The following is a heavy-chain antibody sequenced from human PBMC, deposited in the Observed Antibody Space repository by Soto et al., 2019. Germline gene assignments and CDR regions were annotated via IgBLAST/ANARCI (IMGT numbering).Heavy chain of an antibody. Sequence: QVQLVQSGAEVKKPGASVKVSCKASGYTFTSYGISWVRQAPGQGLEWMGWISAYNGNTNYAQKLQGRVTMTTDTSTSTAYMELRSLRSGDTAVYYCARVLGGYDSWYYGMDVWGQGTTVTVSS. CDR3: ARVLGGYDSWYYGMDV. V-gene: IGHV1-18*01. CDR2: ISAYNGNT. CDR1: GYTFTSYG. D-gene: IGHD5-12*01. J-gene: IGHJ6*02.